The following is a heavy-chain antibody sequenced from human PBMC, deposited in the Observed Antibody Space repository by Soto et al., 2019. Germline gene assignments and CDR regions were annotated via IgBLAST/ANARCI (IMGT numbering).Heavy chain of an antibody. D-gene: IGHD6-19*01. Sequence: GGSLRLSCEASGFTFSSYWMSWGRQAPGKGLEWVANVRQDGRQKFLVDSVKGRFTISRDNAKNSMYLQMNSLRAEDTAVCDCVRNASSGWHFYSWGQGPLVTVSS. CDR1: GFTFSSYW. J-gene: IGHJ4*02. V-gene: IGHV3-7*01. CDR3: VRNASSGWHFYS. CDR2: VRQDGRQK.